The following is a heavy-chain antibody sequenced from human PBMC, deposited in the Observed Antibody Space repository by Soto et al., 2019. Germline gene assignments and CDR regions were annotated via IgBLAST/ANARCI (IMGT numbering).Heavy chain of an antibody. CDR3: ANDITGRGRRRSWDMGVVVTDWWSAFDI. V-gene: IGHV3-9*01. Sequence: GGSLRLSCAASGFTFDDYAMHWVRQAPGKGLEWVSGISWNSGSIGYADSVKGRFTISRDNAKNSLYLQMNSLRAEDTALYYCANDITGRGRRRSWDMGVVVTDWWSAFDIWGQGTMVTVSS. J-gene: IGHJ3*02. CDR2: ISWNSGSI. D-gene: IGHD2-15*01. CDR1: GFTFDDYA.